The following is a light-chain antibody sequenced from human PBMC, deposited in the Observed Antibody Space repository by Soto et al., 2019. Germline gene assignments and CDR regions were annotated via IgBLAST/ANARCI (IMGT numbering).Light chain of an antibody. CDR2: SNN. J-gene: IGLJ2*01. Sequence: QSVLTQPPSASGTPGQRVTISCSGSSSNIGSDTVNWYQPLPGTAPKRLIYSNNQRPSGVPDRFSGSKSGTSASLAISGLQSEDEADYYCAAWDDSLNGPHVVFGGGTKLTVL. CDR3: AAWDDSLNGPHVV. CDR1: SSNIGSDT. V-gene: IGLV1-44*01.